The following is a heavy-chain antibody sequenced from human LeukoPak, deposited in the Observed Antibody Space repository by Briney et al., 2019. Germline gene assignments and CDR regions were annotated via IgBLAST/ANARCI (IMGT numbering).Heavy chain of an antibody. V-gene: IGHV4-59*01. CDR2: IYHNGNS. D-gene: IGHD5-24*01. Sequence: LETLSLTCSVFGDSFNEYYWNWVRQPPGKGLQWIGYIYHNGNSNYNLSLKGRLTISVDTAKNQFSLKLTSVTAADTAVYYCARDGGLQSHFDYWGQGALVTLSS. J-gene: IGHJ4*02. CDR3: ARDGGLQSHFDY. CDR1: GDSFNEYY.